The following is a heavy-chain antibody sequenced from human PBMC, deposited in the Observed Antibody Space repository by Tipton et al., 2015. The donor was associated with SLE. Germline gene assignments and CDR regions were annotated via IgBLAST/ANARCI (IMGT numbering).Heavy chain of an antibody. CDR2: ISYDGSNK. CDR1: GFTFSSYA. J-gene: IGHJ4*02. D-gene: IGHD3-22*01. CDR3: AKSSATDYYDSSGYYFDY. V-gene: IGHV3-30-3*01. Sequence: SLRLSCAASGFTFSSYAMHWVRQAPGKGLEWVAVISYDGSNKYYADSVKGRFTISRDNSKNTLYLQMNSLRAEDTAVYYCAKSSATDYYDSSGYYFDYWGQGTLVTVSS.